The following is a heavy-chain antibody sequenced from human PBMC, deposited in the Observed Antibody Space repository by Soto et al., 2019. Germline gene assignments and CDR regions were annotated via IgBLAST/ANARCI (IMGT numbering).Heavy chain of an antibody. D-gene: IGHD6-19*01. V-gene: IGHV3-33*01. J-gene: IGHJ4*02. CDR2: IWYDGSNK. CDR1: GFTFSSYG. Sequence: QVQLVESGGGVVQPGRSLRLSCAASGFTFSSYGMHWVRQAPGKGLEWVAVIWYDGSNKYYADSVKGRFTISRDNSKNTLYLQMNSLRAEDTAVYYCARTNRSGFYFDYWGLGTLVTVSS. CDR3: ARTNRSGFYFDY.